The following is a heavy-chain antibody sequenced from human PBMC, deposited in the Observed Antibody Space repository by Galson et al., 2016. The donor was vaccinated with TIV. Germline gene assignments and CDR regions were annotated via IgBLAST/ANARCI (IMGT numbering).Heavy chain of an antibody. CDR3: ARVYNDYPGGAFDI. Sequence: ETLSLTCAVSGYSISTGYYWGWIRQPPGKGLEWIGSVYHTGNTYYNPSLKSRVAVSIATSRNQFSLKLSSVTAPDTAVYFCARVYNDYPGGAFDIWGQGTMVTVSS. J-gene: IGHJ3*02. D-gene: IGHD4-11*01. CDR2: VYHTGNT. V-gene: IGHV4-38-2*01. CDR1: GYSISTGYY.